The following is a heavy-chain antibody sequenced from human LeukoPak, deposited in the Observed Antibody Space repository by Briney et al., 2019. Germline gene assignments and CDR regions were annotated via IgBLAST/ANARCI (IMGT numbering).Heavy chain of an antibody. V-gene: IGHV4-59*01. J-gene: IGHJ4*02. CDR1: GGSISSYY. CDR3: ASHSSSWYVSAPFDY. D-gene: IGHD6-13*01. Sequence: PSEALSLTCTVSGGSISSYYWSWIRQPPGKGLEWIGYIYYSGSTNYDPSLKSRVTISVDTSKNQFSLKLSSVTAADTAVYYCASHSSSWYVSAPFDYWGQGTLVTVSS. CDR2: IYYSGST.